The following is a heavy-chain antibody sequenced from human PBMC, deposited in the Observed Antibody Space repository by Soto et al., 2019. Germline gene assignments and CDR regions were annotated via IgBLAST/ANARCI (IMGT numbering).Heavy chain of an antibody. V-gene: IGHV4-31*03. D-gene: IGHD2-2*01. CDR3: ARTGHGYCSSTSCYRAGSFDY. Sequence: SETLSLTCTVSGGSISSGGYYWSWIRQHPGKGLEWIGYIYYSGSTYYNPSLKSRVTISVDTSKNQFSLKLSSVTAADTAVYYCARTGHGYCSSTSCYRAGSFDYWGQGTLVTVSS. CDR1: GGSISSGGYY. J-gene: IGHJ4*02. CDR2: IYYSGST.